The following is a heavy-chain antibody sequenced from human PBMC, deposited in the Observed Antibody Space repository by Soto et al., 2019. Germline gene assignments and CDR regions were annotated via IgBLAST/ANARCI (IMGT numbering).Heavy chain of an antibody. CDR2: ISGYNGNT. Sequence: QVQVVQSGDEVKKPGASVKVSCKASGYTFTNYGFSWVRQAPGQGLEWMGWISGYNGNTKYAEKFQGRVTMTTDTSTSTVHMELRSLRSDDTAVYYCAREGQAPYYYYGMDVW. CDR1: GYTFTNYG. J-gene: IGHJ6*01. V-gene: IGHV1-18*01. CDR3: AREGQAPYYYYGMDV.